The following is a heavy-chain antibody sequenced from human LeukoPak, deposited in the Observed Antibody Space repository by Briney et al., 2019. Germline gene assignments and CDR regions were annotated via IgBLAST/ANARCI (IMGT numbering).Heavy chain of an antibody. D-gene: IGHD6-25*01. V-gene: IGHV5-10-1*01. CDR1: GYRFTSYW. CDR2: IDPSDSYT. J-gene: IGHJ4*02. CDR3: ARHDGSGAQIAY. Sequence: GESLKISCQGSGYRFTSYWISWVRPMPGKGLEWMGRIDPSDSYTNYSPSFEGHVTISADKSINTAYLQWSSLQASDTAMYYCARHDGSGAQIAYWGQGTLVTVSS.